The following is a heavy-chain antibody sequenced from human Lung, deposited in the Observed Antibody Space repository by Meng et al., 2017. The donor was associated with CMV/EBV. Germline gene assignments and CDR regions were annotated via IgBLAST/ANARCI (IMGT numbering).Heavy chain of an antibody. D-gene: IGHD6-19*01. J-gene: IGHJ4*02. V-gene: IGHV4-4*02. Sequence: QVECQGAGPGLLKYSGTLSLTLAVSGGSIISSNWWSWVRQPPGKGLEWIGEIYHSGSTNYNPSLKSRVTISVDKSKNQFSLNLSSVTAADTAVYYCARVGQWLPIDYWGQGTLVTVSS. CDR3: ARVGQWLPIDY. CDR1: GGSIISSNW. CDR2: IYHSGST.